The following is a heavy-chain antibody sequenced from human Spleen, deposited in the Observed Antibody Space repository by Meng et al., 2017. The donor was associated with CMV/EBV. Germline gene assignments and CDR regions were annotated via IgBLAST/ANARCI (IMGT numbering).Heavy chain of an antibody. Sequence: RYSFTSYWIGWVRQSPGKGMECMGISYPGESDTRYRPSFQGQVTISADKSISTAYLQWSSLKSSDTAMDYCARHVYDSSGFWFDPWGQGTLVTVSS. CDR3: ARHVYDSSGFWFDP. CDR2: SYPGESDT. CDR1: RYSFTSYW. D-gene: IGHD3-22*01. J-gene: IGHJ5*02. V-gene: IGHV5-51*01.